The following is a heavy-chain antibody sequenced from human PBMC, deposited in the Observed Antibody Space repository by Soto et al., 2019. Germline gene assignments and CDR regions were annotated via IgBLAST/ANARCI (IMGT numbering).Heavy chain of an antibody. V-gene: IGHV4-39*01. CDR3: ARHTPAISISDH. D-gene: IGHD2-15*01. CDR1: GGSISSSSYY. Sequence: QLQLQESGPGLVKPSETLSLTCTVSGGSISSSSYYWGWIRQPPGKGLEWIGSIYYSGSTYYNPCLKGRVTLSVETSKNQFSLKLRSVTAADTAVYYCARHTPAISISDHWGQGTLVTVSS. J-gene: IGHJ4*02. CDR2: IYYSGST.